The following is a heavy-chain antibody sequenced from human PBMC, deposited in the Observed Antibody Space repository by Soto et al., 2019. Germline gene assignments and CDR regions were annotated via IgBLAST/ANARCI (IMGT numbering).Heavy chain of an antibody. Sequence: QVQLVQSGAEVKKPGSSVKVSCKASGGTFSSYTISWVRQAPGQGLKWMGRIIPILGIANYAQKFQGRVTITADKSTSTAYMELSSLRSEDTAVYYCARMDYYDSSGYAEYFQHWGQGTLVTVSS. V-gene: IGHV1-69*02. J-gene: IGHJ1*01. CDR1: GGTFSSYT. CDR3: ARMDYYDSSGYAEYFQH. D-gene: IGHD3-22*01. CDR2: IIPILGIA.